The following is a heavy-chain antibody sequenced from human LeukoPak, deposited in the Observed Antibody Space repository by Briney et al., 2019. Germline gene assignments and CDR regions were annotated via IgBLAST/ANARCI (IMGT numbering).Heavy chain of an antibody. Sequence: GGSLRLSCAASGFTVRSDYMNWVRQAPGKGLEWVSIVYSGGSTYYADSVKGRFTISRDNSKNTMYLQMNSLRAEDTAVYYRARAYYANYGMDVWGQGTTVTVSS. D-gene: IGHD1-26*01. CDR3: ARAYYANYGMDV. CDR1: GFTVRSDY. V-gene: IGHV3-53*01. J-gene: IGHJ6*02. CDR2: VYSGGST.